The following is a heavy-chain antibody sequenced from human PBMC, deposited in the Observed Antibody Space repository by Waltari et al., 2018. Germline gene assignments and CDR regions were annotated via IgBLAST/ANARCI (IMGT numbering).Heavy chain of an antibody. D-gene: IGHD6-13*01. Sequence: QVQLQQWGAGLLKPSETLSLTCAVYGGSFSGYSWSWIRQPPGKGLEWIGEINHSGSTNYNPSLKSRVTISVDTSKNQFSLKLSSVTAADTAVYYCARDSSSWFYNWFDPWGQGTLVTVSS. CDR1: GGSFSGYS. CDR3: ARDSSSWFYNWFDP. J-gene: IGHJ5*02. CDR2: INHSGST. V-gene: IGHV4-34*01.